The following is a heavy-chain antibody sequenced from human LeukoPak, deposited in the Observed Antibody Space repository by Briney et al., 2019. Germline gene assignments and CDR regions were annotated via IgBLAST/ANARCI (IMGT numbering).Heavy chain of an antibody. J-gene: IGHJ6*02. V-gene: IGHV3-30*04. CDR3: ARGPQQPPYYYYGMDV. CDR2: ISYDGSNK. Sequence: GGSLRLSCAASGFTFSSYAMHWVRQAPGKGLEWVAVISYDGSNKYYADSVKGRFTISRDNSKNTLYLQMNSLRAEDTAVYYCARGPQQPPYYYYGMDVWGQGTTVTVSS. D-gene: IGHD6-13*01. CDR1: GFTFSSYA.